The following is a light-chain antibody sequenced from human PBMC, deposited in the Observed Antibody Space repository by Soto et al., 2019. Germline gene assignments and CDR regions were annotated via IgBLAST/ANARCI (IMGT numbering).Light chain of an antibody. Sequence: DIQMTQSPSSLSASVGDRVTITCRASHSISSYLNWYQQKPGKAPKLLIYAASSLQSGVPSRFSGSGSGTDFTLPISSLQPEDFATYDLQQSYSTPQTWTFGQGTKVEIK. CDR1: HSISSY. CDR2: AAS. J-gene: IGKJ1*01. CDR3: QQSYSTPQTWT. V-gene: IGKV1-39*01.